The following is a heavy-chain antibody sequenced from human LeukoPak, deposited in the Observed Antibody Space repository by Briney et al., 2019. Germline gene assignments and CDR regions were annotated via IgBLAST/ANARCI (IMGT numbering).Heavy chain of an antibody. CDR1: GYTFTGYY. CDR2: INPNSGGT. D-gene: IGHD4-17*01. J-gene: IGHJ4*02. CDR3: AATVTTSYFDY. V-gene: IGHV1-2*06. Sequence: ASVKVSCKASGYTFTGYYMHWVRQAPGQGLEWMGRINPNSGGTNYAQKFQGRVTMTRDTSISAAYMELSRLRSDDTAVYYCAATVTTSYFDYWGQGTLVTVSS.